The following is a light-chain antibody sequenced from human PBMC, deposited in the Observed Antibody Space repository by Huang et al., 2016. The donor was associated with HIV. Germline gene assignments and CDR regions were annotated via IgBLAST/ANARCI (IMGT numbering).Light chain of an antibody. CDR3: QQYGDSPRT. CDR1: ESVRSRF. V-gene: IGKV3-20*01. J-gene: IGKJ2*01. Sequence: EIVLTQSPGTLSLSPGERATLSCRASESVRSRFLGWYQQKPGQAPRLVIYGAINRSPGIPDRFSGSGSGTDCTLAISRLEPEDFAVYYCQQYGDSPRTFGQGTKVEIK. CDR2: GAI.